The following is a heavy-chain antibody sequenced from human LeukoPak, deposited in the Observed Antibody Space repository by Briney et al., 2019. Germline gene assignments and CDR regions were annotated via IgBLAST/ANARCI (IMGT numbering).Heavy chain of an antibody. Sequence: GGSLRLSCAASGFTFSSYDMNWVRQAPGKGLEWVSYISSSGNTIYYTDSVKGRFTISRDNAQNSLYLQMNSLRAEDTAVYYCARYSSSWHYYFDYGGEGTLVTVS. CDR3: ARYSSSWHYYFDY. J-gene: IGHJ4*02. V-gene: IGHV3-48*03. CDR2: ISSSGNTI. D-gene: IGHD6-13*01. CDR1: GFTFSSYD.